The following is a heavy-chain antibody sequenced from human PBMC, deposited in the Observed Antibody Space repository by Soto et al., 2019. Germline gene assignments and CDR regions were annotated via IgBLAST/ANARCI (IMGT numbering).Heavy chain of an antibody. CDR3: ARDKGRGQLGCNYYYALDV. CDR1: GDTFDTFA. J-gene: IGHJ6*02. D-gene: IGHD1-1*01. Sequence: QVQLVQSGAEVLKPGSSVKLSCKTSGDTFDTFAISWVRQAPGQGLEWMGGIIPIFRTPDYTQKFQGRVTMTADVSTSTACMELGCLRCEDTAVYYCARDKGRGQLGCNYYYALDVWGQGTTVTVSS. V-gene: IGHV1-69*12. CDR2: IIPIFRTP.